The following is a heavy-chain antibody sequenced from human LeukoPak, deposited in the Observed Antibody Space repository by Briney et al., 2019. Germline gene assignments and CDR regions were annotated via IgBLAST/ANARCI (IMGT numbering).Heavy chain of an antibody. Sequence: GSLRLSCAASGFTLRSSYMGWGRPAPGKGLEWVSVIYSGGSTYYADSVKGRFTISRDNSKNTLYLQMNSLRAEDTAMYYCARDQWSTTVDWGQGTLVTVSS. J-gene: IGHJ4*02. CDR3: ARDQWSTTVD. CDR2: IYSGGST. CDR1: GFTLRSSY. V-gene: IGHV3-66*01. D-gene: IGHD4-17*01.